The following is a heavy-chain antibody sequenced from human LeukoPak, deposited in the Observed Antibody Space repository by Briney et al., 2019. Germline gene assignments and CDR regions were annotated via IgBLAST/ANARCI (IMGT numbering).Heavy chain of an antibody. Sequence: ASVKVSCKASGGTFSSYAISWVRQAPGQGLEWMGGIIPIFGTANYAQKFQGRVTITADKSTSTAYMELSSLRSEDTAVYYCARDRIRGYSYDRFGAFDIWGQGTMVTVSS. V-gene: IGHV1-69*06. D-gene: IGHD5-18*01. CDR1: GGTFSSYA. J-gene: IGHJ3*02. CDR3: ARDRIRGYSYDRFGAFDI. CDR2: IIPIFGTA.